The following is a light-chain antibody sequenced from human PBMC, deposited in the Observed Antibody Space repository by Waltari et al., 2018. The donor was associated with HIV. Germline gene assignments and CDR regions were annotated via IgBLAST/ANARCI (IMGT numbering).Light chain of an antibody. CDR1: ISNLRAGSA. J-gene: IGLJ1*01. Sequence: SVLTQPPSVSGAPGQPVTLPSTRPISNLRAGSAVHWYQQLPGTAPKLLIYGHTNRPSGVPDRFSGSKSGTSASLAITGLQAEDEADYYCQSYDGSLGGYVFGTGTAVTVL. V-gene: IGLV1-40*01. CDR2: GHT. CDR3: QSYDGSLGGYV.